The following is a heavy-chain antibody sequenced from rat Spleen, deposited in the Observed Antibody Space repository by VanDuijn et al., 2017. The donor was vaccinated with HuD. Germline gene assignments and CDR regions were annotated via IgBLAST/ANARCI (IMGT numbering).Heavy chain of an antibody. CDR1: GFTFNNYG. CDR3: AKELGDDYFDY. CDR2: ISYDGIST. Sequence: EVQLVESGGGLVQPGRSLKLSCAASGFTFNNYGMAWVRQAPTKGLEWVATISYDGISTYYRDSVRGRFTISSDNAKSTLYLQMDSLRSEDTATYYCAKELGDDYFDYWGQGVMVTVSS. V-gene: IGHV5-29*01. D-gene: IGHD5-1*01. J-gene: IGHJ2*01.